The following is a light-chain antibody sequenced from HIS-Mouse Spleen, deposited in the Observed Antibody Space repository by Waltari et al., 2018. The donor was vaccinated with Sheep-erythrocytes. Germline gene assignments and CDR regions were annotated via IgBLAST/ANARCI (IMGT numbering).Light chain of an antibody. CDR3: CSYAGSYNHV. V-gene: IGLV2-11*01. CDR1: SRDVGGYNY. J-gene: IGLJ1*01. Sequence: QSALTQPRSVSGSPGQSVTISFTGTSRDVGGYNYVSWYQQHPGKAPKLMLYDVSKPPSGVPDRFSGSKSGNTASLPISGLQAEDEADYYCCSYAGSYNHVFATGTKVTVL. CDR2: DVS.